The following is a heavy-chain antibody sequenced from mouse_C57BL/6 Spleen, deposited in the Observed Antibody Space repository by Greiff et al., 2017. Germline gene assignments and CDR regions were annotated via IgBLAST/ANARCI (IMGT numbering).Heavy chain of an antibody. CDR3: ARDQAMVTTGFAY. J-gene: IGHJ3*01. CDR1: GFTFSSYA. V-gene: IGHV5-4*01. D-gene: IGHD2-2*01. CDR2: ISDGGSYT. Sequence: EVKLVESGGGLVKPGGSLKLSCAASGFTFSSYAMSWVRQTPEKRLEWVATISDGGSYTYYPDNVKGRFTISRDNAKNNLYLQMSHLKSEDTAMYYCARDQAMVTTGFAYWGQGTLVTVSA.